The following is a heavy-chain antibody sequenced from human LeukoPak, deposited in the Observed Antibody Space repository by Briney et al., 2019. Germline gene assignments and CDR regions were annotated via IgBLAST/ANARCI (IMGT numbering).Heavy chain of an antibody. D-gene: IGHD3-22*01. CDR1: GFIFSSYS. J-gene: IGHJ4*02. CDR3: TTRGYYDSSGYYYFDY. V-gene: IGHV3-23*01. Sequence: PGGSLRLSCAASGFIFSSYSMSWVRQAPGKGLEWVSVITGSGGNTYYADSVKGRFTISKDNSKNTLYLQMNSLKTEDTAVYYCTTRGYYDSSGYYYFDYWGQGTLVTVSS. CDR2: ITGSGGNT.